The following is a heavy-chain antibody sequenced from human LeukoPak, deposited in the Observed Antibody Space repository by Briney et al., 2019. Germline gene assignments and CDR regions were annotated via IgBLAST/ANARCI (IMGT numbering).Heavy chain of an antibody. CDR1: GFTFSSYE. D-gene: IGHD2-15*01. V-gene: IGHV3-48*03. J-gene: IGHJ3*02. Sequence: GGSLRLSCAASGFTFSSYEMNWVRQAPGKGLEWVSYISSSGSTIYYADSVKGRFTISRDNAKNSLYLQMNSLRAEDTAVYYCARGTTPLGYCSGGSCYPNAFDIWGQGTMVTVSS. CDR2: ISSSGSTI. CDR3: ARGTTPLGYCSGGSCYPNAFDI.